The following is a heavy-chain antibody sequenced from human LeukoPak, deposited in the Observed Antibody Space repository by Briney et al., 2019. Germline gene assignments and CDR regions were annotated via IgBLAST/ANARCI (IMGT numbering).Heavy chain of an antibody. Sequence: PSETLSLTCTVSGGSITSYYWSWIRQSPGKGLEWIGYVYYSGNTNYNPSLKSRVTISLDTSKNQFSLKMTSVTAADTAVYYCARRTPVTPNSFDSWGQGTLVTVSS. CDR2: VYYSGNT. CDR1: GGSITSYY. CDR3: ARRTPVTPNSFDS. D-gene: IGHD4-17*01. J-gene: IGHJ5*01. V-gene: IGHV4-59*08.